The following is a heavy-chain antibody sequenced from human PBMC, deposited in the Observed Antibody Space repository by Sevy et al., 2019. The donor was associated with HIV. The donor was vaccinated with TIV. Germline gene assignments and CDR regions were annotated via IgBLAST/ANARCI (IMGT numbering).Heavy chain of an antibody. Sequence: GGSLRLSCAASGFSFSTYWMTWVRQAPGKGLEWVASISYSSNYIYYADSLKGRFTISRDNAKNSLFLQMNSLRAEDTAVYYCARPYGSGSWEAFDVWGQGTMVTVSS. V-gene: IGHV3-21*01. J-gene: IGHJ3*01. CDR2: ISYSSNYI. CDR1: GFSFSTYW. D-gene: IGHD3-10*01. CDR3: ARPYGSGSWEAFDV.